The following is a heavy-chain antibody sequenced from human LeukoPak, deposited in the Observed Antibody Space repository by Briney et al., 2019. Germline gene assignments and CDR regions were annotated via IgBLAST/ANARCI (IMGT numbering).Heavy chain of an antibody. J-gene: IGHJ4*02. D-gene: IGHD2-15*01. V-gene: IGHV1-69*04. CDR1: GGTLSSYA. Sequence: GASVKVSCKASGGTLSSYAINWVRQAPGQGLEWMGKIIPILNIAHYAQKFQGRVTITADKSTSTAYMDLSSLRSEDTAVYYCARAPGSGEINFDYWGQGTLVTVSS. CDR3: ARAPGSGEINFDY. CDR2: IIPILNIA.